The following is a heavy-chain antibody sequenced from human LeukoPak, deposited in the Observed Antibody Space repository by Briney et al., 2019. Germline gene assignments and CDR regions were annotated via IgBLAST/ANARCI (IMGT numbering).Heavy chain of an antibody. D-gene: IGHD1-7*01. J-gene: IGHJ4*02. Sequence: GGSLRLSCAASGFTFSSYWMSWVRQAPGKGLEWVANIKQDGSEKYYVDSVKGRFTISRDNAKNSLYLQMNSLRAEDTAVYYCAKDINYKMGKFDYWGQGTLVTVSS. CDR2: IKQDGSEK. CDR3: AKDINYKMGKFDY. V-gene: IGHV3-7*01. CDR1: GFTFSSYW.